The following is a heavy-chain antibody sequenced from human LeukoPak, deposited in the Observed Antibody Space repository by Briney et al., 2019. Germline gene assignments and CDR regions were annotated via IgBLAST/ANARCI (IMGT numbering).Heavy chain of an antibody. Sequence: ASVKVSCKASGYTFTSYGISWVRQAPGQGLEWMGWISAYNGNTNYAQKLQGRVTMTTDTSTSTAYMELRSLRSDDTAVYYCARDRIQLWLRSPAFDIWGQGTMVTVSS. CDR2: ISAYNGNT. CDR3: ARDRIQLWLRSPAFDI. CDR1: GYTFTSYG. V-gene: IGHV1-18*01. J-gene: IGHJ3*02. D-gene: IGHD5-18*01.